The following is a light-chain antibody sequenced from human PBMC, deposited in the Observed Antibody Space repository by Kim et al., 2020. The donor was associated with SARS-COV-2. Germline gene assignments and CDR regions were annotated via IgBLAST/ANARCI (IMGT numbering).Light chain of an antibody. CDR2: SNN. Sequence: ELTQPPSASGTPGQRVTISCSASSSNIGSNTVNWYQQLPGTAPKLLIYSNNQRPSGVPDRFSGSKSGTSASLAISGLQSEDVADYYCAAWDDSLNGYVFGTGTKVTVL. CDR3: AAWDDSLNGYV. CDR1: SSNIGSNT. J-gene: IGLJ1*01. V-gene: IGLV1-44*01.